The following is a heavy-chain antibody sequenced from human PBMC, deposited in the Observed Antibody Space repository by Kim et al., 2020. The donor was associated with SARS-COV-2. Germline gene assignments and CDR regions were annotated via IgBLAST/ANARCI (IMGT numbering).Heavy chain of an antibody. CDR1: GFTFSDYY. Sequence: GGSLRLSCAASGFTFSDYYMSWIRQAPGKGLEWVSYINGDGSSMNCADSVNGRFSISRDNANKSLSLQMNSLTPEDTAVYYCVRERINWGEGTLLTV. D-gene: IGHD3-16*01. V-gene: IGHV3-11*01. CDR3: VRERIN. J-gene: IGHJ4*02. CDR2: INGDGSSM.